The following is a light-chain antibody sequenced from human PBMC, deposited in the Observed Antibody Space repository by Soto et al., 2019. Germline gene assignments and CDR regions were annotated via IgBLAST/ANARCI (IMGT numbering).Light chain of an antibody. J-gene: IGLJ3*02. CDR3: AAWDDSLNGPV. V-gene: IGLV1-44*01. Sequence: QSVLTQPPSASGTPGQRVTISCSGSDSSIGRNSVNWYQHLPGTAPKILIYTISQRPPGVPDRFSGSKSGTSASLVISGLQSEDEADYYCAAWDDSLNGPVFGGGTKLTVL. CDR2: TIS. CDR1: DSSIGRNS.